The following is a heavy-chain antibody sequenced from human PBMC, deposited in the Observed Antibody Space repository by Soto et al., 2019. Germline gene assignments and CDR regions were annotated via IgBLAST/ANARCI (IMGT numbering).Heavy chain of an antibody. CDR3: NSYPDFWGGHTHL. J-gene: IGHJ5*02. Sequence: EVQLVESGGGLVQPGGSLRLSCAASGFSITNTWMHWVRQAPGKGLEWVGRVKSKADGGTADYAAPVKGRFTVSRDDSKNTQYLPMNSLKMEDAAVYYCNSYPDFWGGHTHLWGQGTLVTVSS. V-gene: IGHV3-15*07. CDR2: VKSKADGGTA. CDR1: GFSITNTW. D-gene: IGHD3-3*01.